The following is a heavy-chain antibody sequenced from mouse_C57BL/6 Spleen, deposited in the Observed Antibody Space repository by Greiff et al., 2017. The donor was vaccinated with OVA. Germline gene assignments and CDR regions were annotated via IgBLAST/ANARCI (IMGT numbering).Heavy chain of an antibody. Sequence: EVQRVESGGGLVKPGGSLKLSCAASGFTFSSYAMSWVRQTPEKRLEWVATISDGGSYTYYPDNVKGRFTISRDNAKNNLYLQMSHLTSEDTAMYYCAKDYDYDDGYYFDYWGQGTTLTVSS. CDR3: AKDYDYDDGYYFDY. D-gene: IGHD2-4*01. CDR1: GFTFSSYA. J-gene: IGHJ2*01. CDR2: ISDGGSYT. V-gene: IGHV5-4*01.